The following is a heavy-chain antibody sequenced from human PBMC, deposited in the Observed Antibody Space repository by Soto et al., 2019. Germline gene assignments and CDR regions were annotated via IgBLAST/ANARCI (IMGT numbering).Heavy chain of an antibody. D-gene: IGHD1-26*01. J-gene: IGHJ3*02. Sequence: EVQLVESGGGLVQPGGSLRLSCAASGFTFSSYSMNWVRQAPGKGLEWGSYISSSSSTIYYADSVKGRFTISRDNAKNSLYLQMNSLRAEDTAVYYCARDYSGIFGLDAFDIWGQGTMVTVSS. CDR2: ISSSSSTI. CDR1: GFTFSSYS. CDR3: ARDYSGIFGLDAFDI. V-gene: IGHV3-48*01.